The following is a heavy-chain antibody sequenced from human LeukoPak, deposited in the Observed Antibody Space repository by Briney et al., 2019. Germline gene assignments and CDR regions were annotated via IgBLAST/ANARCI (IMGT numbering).Heavy chain of an antibody. CDR2: INTNTGNP. Sequence: ASVKVSCKASGYTFTSYAMNWVRQAPGQGLEWMGWINTNTGNPTYAQGFTGRFVFSLDTSVSTAYLQISSLKAEDTAVYYCARRGIAARPHGSFYSPGWYFDLWGRGTLVTVPS. J-gene: IGHJ2*01. V-gene: IGHV7-4-1*02. CDR3: ARRGIAARPHGSFYSPGWYFDL. D-gene: IGHD6-6*01. CDR1: GYTFTSYA.